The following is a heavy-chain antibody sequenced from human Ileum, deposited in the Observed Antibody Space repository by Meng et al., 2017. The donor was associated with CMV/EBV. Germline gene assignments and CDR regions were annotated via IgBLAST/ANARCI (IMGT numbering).Heavy chain of an antibody. V-gene: IGHV3-49*04. CDR1: GFTFGDYP. J-gene: IGHJ4*02. Sequence: GESLKISCTGSGFTFGDYPMTWVRQAPGRGLEWIGFIRNKGYGGTTEYAASVKGRFTISRDDSRSIAYLQMSSLKTEDTAVYFCARGEFRSSSSLYYWGQGTLVTVSS. CDR3: ARGEFRSSSSLYY. CDR2: IRNKGYGGTT. D-gene: IGHD6-6*01.